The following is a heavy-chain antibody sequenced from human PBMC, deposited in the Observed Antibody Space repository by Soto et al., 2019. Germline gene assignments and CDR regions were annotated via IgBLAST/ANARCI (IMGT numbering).Heavy chain of an antibody. J-gene: IGHJ6*02. V-gene: IGHV3-33*01. D-gene: IGHD1-26*01. CDR1: GFPFSIYG. CDR3: ARGRYSGSYSYYYDYGMDV. CDR2: IWYDGSNK. Sequence: GGSLRLSCAASGFPFSIYGMHWVRQSPGKGLEWVAVIWYDGSNKYYADSVKGRFTISRDNSKNTLYLQMNSLRAEDTAVYYCARGRYSGSYSYYYDYGMDVWGQGTTFTVSS.